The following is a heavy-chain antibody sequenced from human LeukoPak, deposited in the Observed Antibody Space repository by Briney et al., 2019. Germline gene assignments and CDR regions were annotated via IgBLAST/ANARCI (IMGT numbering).Heavy chain of an antibody. CDR3: ARGRGSGYVNPKVAFDS. D-gene: IGHD3-10*02. V-gene: IGHV1-18*01. CDR1: GYSFTSYG. CDR2: MSAYNGKT. J-gene: IGHJ3*01. Sequence: ASVKVSCKASGYSFTSYGFNWVRQAPGQGLEWMGWMSAYNGKTNYAHSLQGRVTVTADTSTSTADMELRSLRSEDTAVYYCARGRGSGYVNPKVAFDSGGQGQMATVS.